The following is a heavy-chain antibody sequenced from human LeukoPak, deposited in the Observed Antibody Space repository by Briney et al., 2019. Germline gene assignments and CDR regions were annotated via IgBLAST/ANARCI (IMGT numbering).Heavy chain of an antibody. Sequence: PSETLSLTCTVSGGSISSGGHYWSWIRQPAGKGLEYLGRISSTGSTNYNPSLRSRVTISADTSKNHFSLKLTSVTAADTAVYYCARGLTMVRGASISFDPWGQGTLVTVSS. V-gene: IGHV4-61*02. D-gene: IGHD3-10*01. CDR3: ARGLTMVRGASISFDP. J-gene: IGHJ5*02. CDR1: GGSISSGGHY. CDR2: ISSTGST.